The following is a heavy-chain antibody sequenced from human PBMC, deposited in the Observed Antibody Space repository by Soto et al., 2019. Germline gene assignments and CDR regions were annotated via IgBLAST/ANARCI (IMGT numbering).Heavy chain of an antibody. CDR3: SRPTYCSSTHCSPFDY. J-gene: IGHJ4*02. CDR1: FSPFITPF. Sequence: SFPFSFSPFITPFLSWFLHIPFKFLYFIFIFYPYDSYTIYIPSFQFHFTISSDKSISTAYLQWSSLEASDTAMYYCSRPTYCSSTHCSPFDYWGQGTLVTVSS. V-gene: IGHV5-51*01. D-gene: IGHD2-2*01. CDR2: FYPYDSYT.